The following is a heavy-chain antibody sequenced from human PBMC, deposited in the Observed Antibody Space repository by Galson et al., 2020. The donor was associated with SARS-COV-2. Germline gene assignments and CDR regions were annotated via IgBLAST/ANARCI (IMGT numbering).Heavy chain of an antibody. CDR2: ITSSGGP. J-gene: IGHJ6*02. CDR3: ARGSVAVVPAPILGRGPHYYYSAMDV. Sequence: ETSETLSLTCAVYGGSFNGYSWTWMRQTPGKGLEWIAEITSSGGPNYSPSLRSRVTIFSDTSKNQFSLKLKSVTAADMGVYYCARGSVAVVPAPILGRGPHYYYSAMDVWGQGTTVTVSS. CDR1: GGSFNGYS. V-gene: IGHV4-34*01. D-gene: IGHD2-2*02.